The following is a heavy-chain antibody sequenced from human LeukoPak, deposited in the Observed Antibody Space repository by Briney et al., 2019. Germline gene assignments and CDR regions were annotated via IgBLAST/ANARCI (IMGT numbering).Heavy chain of an antibody. CDR3: ARDLRYRYSSGWYSDAFDI. CDR2: IIPIFGTA. Sequence: SVKVSCTASGGTFTSYAISWVRQAPGQGLEWMGGIIPIFGTANYAQKFQGRVTITADESTSTAYIALSSLRSEDTAVYSCARDLRYRYSSGWYSDAFDIWRQGTMVTVSS. V-gene: IGHV1-69*01. J-gene: IGHJ3*02. CDR1: GGTFTSYA. D-gene: IGHD6-19*01.